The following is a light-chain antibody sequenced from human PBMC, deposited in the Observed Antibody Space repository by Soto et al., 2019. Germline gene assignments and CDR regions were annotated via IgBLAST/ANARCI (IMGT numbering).Light chain of an antibody. CDR2: DTN. CDR3: RTWDSRLSAWFV. Sequence: QSVLTQPPSVSAAPGQKVTISCSGSSSNIGNNYVSWYQQLPGTAPKLLIYDTNKRPSGIPDRFSGSKSGTSATLGITGLQTGDEADYYCRTWDSRLSAWFVFGTGTKLTVL. J-gene: IGLJ1*01. CDR1: SSNIGNNY. V-gene: IGLV1-51*01.